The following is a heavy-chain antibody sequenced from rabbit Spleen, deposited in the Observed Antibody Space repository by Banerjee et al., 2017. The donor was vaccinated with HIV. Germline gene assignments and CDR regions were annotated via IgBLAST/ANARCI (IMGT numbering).Heavy chain of an antibody. CDR2: IEGGSSAFS. CDR3: ARDSGSSFSSYGMDL. V-gene: IGHV1S45*01. J-gene: IGHJ6*01. Sequence: QEQLKETGGGLVQPGGSLTLSCTASGVSFSNNQYMCWVHQAPGKGLEWIACIEGGSSAFSYFARWAKGRFTISKTSSTTVTLQMTSLTAADTATYFCARDSGSSFSSYGMDLWGPGTLVTVS. CDR1: GVSFSNNQY. D-gene: IGHD8-1*01.